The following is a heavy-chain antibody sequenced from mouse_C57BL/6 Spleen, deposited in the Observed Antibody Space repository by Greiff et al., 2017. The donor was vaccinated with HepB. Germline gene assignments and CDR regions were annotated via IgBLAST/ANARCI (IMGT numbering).Heavy chain of an antibody. D-gene: IGHD2-2*01. CDR3: TRAGGVTTGFYAMDY. V-gene: IGHV5-9-1*02. CDR1: GFTFSSYA. CDR2: ISSGGDYI. J-gene: IGHJ4*01. Sequence: DVKVEESGEGLVKPGGSLKLSCAASGFTFSSYAMSWVRQTPEKRLEWVAYISSGGDYIYYADTVKGRFTISRGNARNTLYLQMSSLKSEDTAMYYCTRAGGVTTGFYAMDYWGQGTSVTVSS.